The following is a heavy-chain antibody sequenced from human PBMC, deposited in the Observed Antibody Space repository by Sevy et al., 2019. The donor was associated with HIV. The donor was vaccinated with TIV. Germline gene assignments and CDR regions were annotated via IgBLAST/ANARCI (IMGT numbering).Heavy chain of an antibody. J-gene: IGHJ5*02. V-gene: IGHV4-61*01. Sequence: SETLSLTCTVSGGSLNSGSYYWSWIRQPPGKGLEWIGYISYSGSSNYNYSLKSRVTISVHTSNNQFSLKLSSVTAAXXXXXXXXXXXXXXYVGYFDPWGQGTLVTVSS. CDR2: ISYSGSS. D-gene: IGHD5-18*01. CDR1: GGSLNSGSYY. CDR3: XXXXXXXYVGYFDP.